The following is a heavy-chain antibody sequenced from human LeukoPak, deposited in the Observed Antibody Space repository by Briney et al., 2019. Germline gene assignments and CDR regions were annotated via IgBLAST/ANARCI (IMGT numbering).Heavy chain of an antibody. D-gene: IGHD5-18*01. CDR1: GGSFSGYY. V-gene: IGHV4-34*01. Sequence: SETLSLTCAVYGGSFSGYYWSWIRQPPGKGLEWIGEINNSGSTNYNPSLKSRVTISVDTSKNQFSLKLSSVTAADTAVYYCATTSRRGYSYGYYYYYGMDVWGQGTTVTVSS. CDR2: INNSGST. J-gene: IGHJ6*02. CDR3: ATTSRRGYSYGYYYYYGMDV.